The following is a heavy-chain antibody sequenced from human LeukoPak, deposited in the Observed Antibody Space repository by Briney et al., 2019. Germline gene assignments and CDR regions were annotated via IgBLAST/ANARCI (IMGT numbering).Heavy chain of an antibody. V-gene: IGHV4-39*07. CDR2: IYYSGST. CDR3: ARDAPYSSSWIATRPY. Sequence: SETLSLTCTVSGGSISSSSYYWGWIRQPPGKGLKWIGSIYYSGSTYYNPSLKSRVTISVDTSKNQFSLKLSSVTAADTAVYYCARDAPYSSSWIATRPYWGQGILVTVSS. D-gene: IGHD6-13*01. J-gene: IGHJ4*02. CDR1: GGSISSSSYY.